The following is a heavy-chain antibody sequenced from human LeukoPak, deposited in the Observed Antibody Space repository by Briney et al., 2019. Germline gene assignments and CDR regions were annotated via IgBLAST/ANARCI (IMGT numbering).Heavy chain of an antibody. Sequence: GGSLRLPYAASGLRHTEYGILCVRPAPAKMLEWLTLILYDYSEYYADSVKRRFTISRDNSKNSLFLQMHSLRSEDTAVYSCAKDPVNHCASGVCYGLQSWGEGTLVIVSS. J-gene: IGHJ5*02. CDR3: AKDPVNHCASGVCYGLQS. D-gene: IGHD2-8*01. CDR2: ILYDYSE. V-gene: IGHV3-30*02. CDR1: GLRHTEYG.